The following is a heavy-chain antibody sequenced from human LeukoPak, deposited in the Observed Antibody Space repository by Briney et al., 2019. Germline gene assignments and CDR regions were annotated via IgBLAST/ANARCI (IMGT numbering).Heavy chain of an antibody. CDR3: ARVYSGGPLDY. V-gene: IGHV1-18*01. CDR1: GYTFTSYG. CDR2: ITTYNGNT. Sequence: ASVKVSCKASGYTFTSYGISWVRQAPGQGLEWMGWITTYNGNTNYAQKLQGRVTMTTDTSTRTVYMELRSLRSDDTAVYYCARVYSGGPLDYWGQGTLVTVSS. D-gene: IGHD1-26*01. J-gene: IGHJ4*02.